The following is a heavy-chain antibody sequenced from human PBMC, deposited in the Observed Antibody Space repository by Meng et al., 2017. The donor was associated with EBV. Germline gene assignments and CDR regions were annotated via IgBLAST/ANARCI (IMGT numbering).Heavy chain of an antibody. CDR2: IIPIFGTA. J-gene: IGHJ4*02. CDR1: GGPFSSYA. Sequence: GQLLQAGAEVKKPGSSVKVSCKASGGPFSSYAISWVRQAPGQGLEWMGGIIPIFGTANYAQKFQGRVTITADESTSTAYMELSNLISEDTAVYYCAGAGFRGNYKSIDYWGQGTLVTVSS. V-gene: IGHV1-69*01. CDR3: AGAGFRGNYKSIDY. D-gene: IGHD1-26*01.